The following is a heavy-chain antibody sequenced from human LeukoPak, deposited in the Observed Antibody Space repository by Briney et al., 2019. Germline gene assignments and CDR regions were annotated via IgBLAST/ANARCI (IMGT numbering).Heavy chain of an antibody. D-gene: IGHD3-22*01. Sequence: ASVKVSCKASGYTFTIYAMHWVRQAPGQRLEWMGWINAGNGNTKYSQKFQGRVTITRDTSASTAYMELSSLRSEDTAVYYCARDHYYDSSGNPWGQGTLVTVSS. CDR1: GYTFTIYA. J-gene: IGHJ5*02. CDR3: ARDHYYDSSGNP. V-gene: IGHV1-3*01. CDR2: INAGNGNT.